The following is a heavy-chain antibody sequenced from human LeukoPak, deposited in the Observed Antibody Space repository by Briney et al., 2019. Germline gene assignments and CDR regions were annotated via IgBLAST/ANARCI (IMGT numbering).Heavy chain of an antibody. J-gene: IGHJ4*02. Sequence: SVKVSCKASGGTFSSYAISWVRQAPGQGLEWMGRIIPILGIANYAQKFQGRVTITADKSTSTAYMELSSLRSEDTAVYYCARAPPDYRFDYWGQGTLVTVSS. CDR2: IIPILGIA. CDR3: ARAPPDYRFDY. CDR1: GGTFSSYA. D-gene: IGHD4-11*01. V-gene: IGHV1-69*04.